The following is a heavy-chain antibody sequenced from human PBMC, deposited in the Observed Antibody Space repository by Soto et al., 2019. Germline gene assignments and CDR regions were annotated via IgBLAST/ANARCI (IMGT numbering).Heavy chain of an antibody. CDR3: ARAYRYCSGGSCYSSQVDNWFDP. CDR2: IYTSGST. D-gene: IGHD2-15*01. Sequence: PSETLSLTCTVSGGSISSYYWSWIRQPAGKGLEWIGRIYTSGSTNYNPSLKSRVTMSVDTSKNQFSLKLSSVTAADTAVYYCARAYRYCSGGSCYSSQVDNWFDPWGQGTLVTVSS. CDR1: GGSISSYY. V-gene: IGHV4-4*07. J-gene: IGHJ5*02.